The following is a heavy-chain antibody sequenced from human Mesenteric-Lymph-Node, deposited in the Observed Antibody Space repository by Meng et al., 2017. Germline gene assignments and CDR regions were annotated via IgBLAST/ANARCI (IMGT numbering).Heavy chain of an antibody. D-gene: IGHD6-19*01. CDR2: ISGSNRNI. J-gene: IGHJ4*02. V-gene: IGHV3-21*01. CDR3: ARSSGWVPALFDY. CDR1: GFTFSSYS. Sequence: GESLKISCEGSGFTFSSYSMNWVRQAPGKGLEWVASISGSNRNIYHADSVKGRFSVSRDNAKNSLYLQMNSLRAEDTAVYYCARSSGWVPALFDYWGQGTLVTVSS.